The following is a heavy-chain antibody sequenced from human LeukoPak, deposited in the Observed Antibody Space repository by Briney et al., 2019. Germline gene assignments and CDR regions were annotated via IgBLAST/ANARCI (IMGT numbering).Heavy chain of an antibody. D-gene: IGHD3-9*01. J-gene: IGHJ3*02. CDR2: VYPGDFAA. V-gene: IGHV5-51*01. CDR1: GYSFTSYW. CDR3: ARRYYDILTGSAHAFDI. Sequence: GESLKISCKGSGYSFTSYWIGWVRQMPGKGLEWMGIVYPGDFAARYSPSFQGQVTISADKSITTAYLQWSSLKASDTAMYFCARRYYDILTGSAHAFDIWGQGTMVTVSS.